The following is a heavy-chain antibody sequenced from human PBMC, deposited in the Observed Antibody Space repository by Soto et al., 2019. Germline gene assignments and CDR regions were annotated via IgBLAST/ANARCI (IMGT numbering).Heavy chain of an antibody. V-gene: IGHV3-33*01. CDR1: GFTFSSYG. CDR3: ARLYCSGGSCYSTLYSSGYYGMDV. CDR2: IWYDGSNK. J-gene: IGHJ6*02. Sequence: GGSLRLSCAASGFTFSSYGMHWVRQAPGKGLEWVAVIWYDGSNKYYADSVKGRFTISRDNSKNTLYLQWSSLKASDTAMYYCARLYCSGGSCYSTLYSSGYYGMDVWGQGTTVTVSS. D-gene: IGHD2-15*01.